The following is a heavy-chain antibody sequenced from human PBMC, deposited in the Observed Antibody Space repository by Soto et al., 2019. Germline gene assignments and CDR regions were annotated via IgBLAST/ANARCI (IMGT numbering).Heavy chain of an antibody. Sequence: QPGGSLRLSCAASGFTFSSYDMHWVRQATGKGLEWVSASGTAGDPYYPGSVKGRFTISRENAKNSWYLQMNSLRAGDTAVYYCARGVDHYDSSGDPGLYFELWGRGTLVTVSS. V-gene: IGHV3-13*05. J-gene: IGHJ2*01. CDR1: GFTFSSYD. D-gene: IGHD3-22*01. CDR2: SGTAGDP. CDR3: ARGVDHYDSSGDPGLYFEL.